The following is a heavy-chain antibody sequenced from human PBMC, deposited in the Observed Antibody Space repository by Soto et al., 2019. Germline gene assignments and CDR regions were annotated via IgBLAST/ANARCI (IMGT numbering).Heavy chain of an antibody. CDR3: AKEVPAAMFFASDRRYYFDY. J-gene: IGHJ4*02. D-gene: IGHD2-2*01. CDR1: GFTFSSYA. CDR2: ISGSSGST. V-gene: IGHV3-23*01. Sequence: PGGSLRLSCAASGFTFSSYAMSWVRQAPGKGLEGVSAISGSSGSTYYADSVKGRFTISRDNSKNTLYLQMNSLRAEDTAVYYCAKEVPAAMFFASDRRYYFDYWGQGTLVTVSS.